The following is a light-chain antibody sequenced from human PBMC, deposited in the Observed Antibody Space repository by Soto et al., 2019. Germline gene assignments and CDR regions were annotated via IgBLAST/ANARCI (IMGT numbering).Light chain of an antibody. V-gene: IGKV3-20*01. CDR3: QQYGSSPIT. CDR1: QSLGSTY. J-gene: IGKJ5*01. CDR2: GAS. Sequence: EIVFTQSPGTLSLSPGEGATLSCRASQSLGSTYLTLYQQKPGQAPSLLIYGASDRATGIPDRFSGSGSGTDFTFNISRLEPEDFEVYYCQQYGSSPITFGHGKRLEIK.